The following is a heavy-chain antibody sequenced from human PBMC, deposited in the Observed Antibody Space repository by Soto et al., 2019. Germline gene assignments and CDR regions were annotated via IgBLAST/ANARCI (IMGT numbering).Heavy chain of an antibody. CDR1: GGTFSSYA. CDR3: ARLTYCSGGSCYSGDAFDI. CDR2: IIPIFGTA. V-gene: IGHV1-69*01. J-gene: IGHJ3*02. Sequence: QVQLVQSGAEVKKPGSSVKVSCKASGGTFSSYAISWVRQAPGQGLEWMGGIIPIFGTANYAQKFQGRVTITADESTSTAYIELSSLRSEDTAVYYCARLTYCSGGSCYSGDAFDIWGQGTMVTVSS. D-gene: IGHD2-15*01.